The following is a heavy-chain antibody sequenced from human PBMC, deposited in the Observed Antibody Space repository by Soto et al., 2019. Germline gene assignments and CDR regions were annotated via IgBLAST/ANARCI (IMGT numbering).Heavy chain of an antibody. CDR2: ISGSGGST. CDR1: GFTFSSYA. CDR3: AKSKEAGAYYYDSSGYYRVWGLDY. V-gene: IGHV3-23*01. Sequence: EVQLLESGGGLVQPGGSLRLSCAASGFTFSSYAMSWVRQAPGKGLEWVSAISGSGGSTYYADSVKGRFTISRDNSKNTLYLQMNSLRAEDTAVYYCAKSKEAGAYYYDSSGYYRVWGLDYWGQGTLVTVSS. D-gene: IGHD3-22*01. J-gene: IGHJ4*02.